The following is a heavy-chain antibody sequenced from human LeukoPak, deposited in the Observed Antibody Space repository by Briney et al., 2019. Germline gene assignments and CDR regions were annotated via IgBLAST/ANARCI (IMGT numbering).Heavy chain of an antibody. CDR2: IYTSGST. CDR3: ARDLGFTYYDFWSGYFMGDAFDI. Sequence: SQTLSPTCTVSGGSSSSGSYYWSRIRQPAGKGLEWIGRIYTSGSTNYNPSLKSRVTISVDTSKNQFSLKLSSVTAADTAVYYCARDLGFTYYDFWSGYFMGDAFDIWGQGTMVTVSS. V-gene: IGHV4-61*02. D-gene: IGHD3-3*01. CDR1: GGSSSSGSYY. J-gene: IGHJ3*02.